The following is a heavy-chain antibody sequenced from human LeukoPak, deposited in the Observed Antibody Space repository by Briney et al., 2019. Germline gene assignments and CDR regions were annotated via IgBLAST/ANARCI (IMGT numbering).Heavy chain of an antibody. CDR1: GNSFTDYH. CDR3: ARDPVRRDGYNLDY. CDR2: INHISGGT. Sequence: ASVKVSCKASGNSFTDYHLHWVRQAPGQGLEWMGWINHISGGTEYPEKFQGRVTMTRDTSISTFYMELSSLRSDGTALYYCARDPVRRDGYNLDYWGQGTLVTVSS. J-gene: IGHJ4*02. D-gene: IGHD5-24*01. V-gene: IGHV1-2*02.